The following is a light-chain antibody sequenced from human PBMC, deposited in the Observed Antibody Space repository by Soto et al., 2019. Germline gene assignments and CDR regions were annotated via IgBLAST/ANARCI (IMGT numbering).Light chain of an antibody. V-gene: IGKV1-5*03. CDR3: QQFNNYPWT. Sequence: DIPMTQSPSTLSASVGDRVTITCRASQSISSWLAWYQQKPGKAPKLLIYKASSLESGVPPRFSGSGSETEFTLTISSLQPDDFATYYCQQFNNYPWTFGQGTRVEIK. CDR2: KAS. CDR1: QSISSW. J-gene: IGKJ1*01.